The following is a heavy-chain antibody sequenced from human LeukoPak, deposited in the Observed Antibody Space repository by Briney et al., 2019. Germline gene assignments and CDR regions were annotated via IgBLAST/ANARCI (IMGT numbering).Heavy chain of an antibody. Sequence: GGSLRLSCAASGFTFSSYSMNWVHQAPGKGLEWVSYISSSGGPIFYADSVKGRFTISRDNAKNSLFLQMSSLRAEDTAVYYCAREVPTGTSFDYWAQGTLVTVSS. CDR3: AREVPTGTSFDY. V-gene: IGHV3-48*04. J-gene: IGHJ4*02. D-gene: IGHD4-17*01. CDR2: ISSSGGPI. CDR1: GFTFSSYS.